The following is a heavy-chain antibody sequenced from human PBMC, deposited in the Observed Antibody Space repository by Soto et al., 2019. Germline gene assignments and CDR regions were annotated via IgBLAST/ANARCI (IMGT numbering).Heavy chain of an antibody. CDR2: IYYSGST. CDR3: ARGVLPTQNNWFDP. Sequence: SASPSPTCAVSRATSSTYAHYWSWIRQHPSKGLEWIGYIYYSGSTYYNPSLKSRVTISVDTSKNQFSLKLSSVTAADTAVYFCARGVLPTQNNWFDPWCPGTLVSVSS. J-gene: IGHJ5*02. V-gene: IGHV4-31*11. CDR1: RATSSTYAHY.